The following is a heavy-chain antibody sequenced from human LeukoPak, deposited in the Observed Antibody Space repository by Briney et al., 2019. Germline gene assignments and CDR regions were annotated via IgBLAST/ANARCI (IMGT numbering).Heavy chain of an antibody. CDR2: MNPNSGNT. CDR3: ARGGYSYNYSPRGMDV. D-gene: IGHD5-18*01. J-gene: IGHJ6*02. CDR1: GYTFTSYD. V-gene: IGHV1-8*01. Sequence: ASVKVSCKASGYTFTSYDINWVRRATGQGLEWMGWMNPNSGNTGYAQKFQGRVTMTRNTSISTAYMELSSLRSEDTAVYYCARGGYSYNYSPRGMDVWGQGTTVTVSS.